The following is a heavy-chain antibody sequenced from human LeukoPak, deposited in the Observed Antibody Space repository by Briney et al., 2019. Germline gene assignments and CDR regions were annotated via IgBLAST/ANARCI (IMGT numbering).Heavy chain of an antibody. V-gene: IGHV3-23*01. Sequence: GGSLRLSCAASGFTFSSYAMSWVRQAPGKGLEWVSSISNSGGRTFYTDSVKGRFTISRDNSKNTLYLQMNSLRAEDTAAYFCARGVLGVIPIDYWGQGTLVTVSS. D-gene: IGHD3-10*01. CDR1: GFTFSSYA. CDR2: ISNSGGRT. CDR3: ARGVLGVIPIDY. J-gene: IGHJ4*02.